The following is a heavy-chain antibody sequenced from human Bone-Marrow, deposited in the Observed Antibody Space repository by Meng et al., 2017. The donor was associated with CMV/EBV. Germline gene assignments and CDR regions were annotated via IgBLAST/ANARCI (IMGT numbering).Heavy chain of an antibody. J-gene: IGHJ6*02. CDR3: ARDGEYCSGGSCQNYYYYGMDV. D-gene: IGHD2-15*01. Sequence: ASVKVSCKASGYTFTSYGISWVRQAPGQGLEWMGWISAYNGNTNYAQKLQGRVTMTTDTSTSTPYMELRSLRSDDTAVYYCARDGEYCSGGSCQNYYYYGMDVWGQGTTVTVSS. CDR1: GYTFTSYG. V-gene: IGHV1-18*01. CDR2: ISAYNGNT.